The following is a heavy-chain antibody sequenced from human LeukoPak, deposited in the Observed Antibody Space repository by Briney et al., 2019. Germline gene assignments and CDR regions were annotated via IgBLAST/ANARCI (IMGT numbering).Heavy chain of an antibody. CDR2: ISYDGSNK. J-gene: IGHJ6*02. Sequence: GGSLRLSCAASGFTFSSYAMHWVRQAPGKGLEWVAVISYDGSNKYYADSVKGRFTISRDNSKNTLYLQMNSLRAEDTAVYYCARDRYPITMVRGVPYYYYGMDVWGQGTTVTVSS. CDR1: GFTFSSYA. V-gene: IGHV3-30*04. CDR3: ARDRYPITMVRGVPYYYYGMDV. D-gene: IGHD3-10*01.